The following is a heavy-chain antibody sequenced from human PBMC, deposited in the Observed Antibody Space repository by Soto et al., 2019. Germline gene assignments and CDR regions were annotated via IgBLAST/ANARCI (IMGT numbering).Heavy chain of an antibody. J-gene: IGHJ4*02. CDR2: TSADGAGT. V-gene: IGHV3-48*03. Sequence: EVPLRLSWAACGCTYSSYDLHWVGQPPGKRLQWISPTSADGAGTYYAESVRGRFIISRDNARNRLSLKLNSMRADDTTVYYCVRDLHEPLPADVLRVTKWGQGTQVTVAS. CDR3: VRDLHEPLPADVLRVTK. CDR1: GCTYSSYD. D-gene: IGHD3-3*01.